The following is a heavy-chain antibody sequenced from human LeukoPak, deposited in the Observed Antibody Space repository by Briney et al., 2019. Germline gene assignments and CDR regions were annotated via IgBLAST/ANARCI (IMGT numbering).Heavy chain of an antibody. CDR3: ARGGKVYSTTSGVFDY. D-gene: IGHD2/OR15-2a*01. J-gene: IGHJ4*02. CDR2: IYYSGST. Sequence: PSETLSLTCTVSGDSISSYYWSWVRQLPGKGLEWIGYIYYSGSTNYNPSLKSRVTISVDTSKNQFSLKLSSVTAADTAVYYCARGGKVYSTTSGVFDYWGQGTLVTVSS. V-gene: IGHV4-59*01. CDR1: GDSISSYY.